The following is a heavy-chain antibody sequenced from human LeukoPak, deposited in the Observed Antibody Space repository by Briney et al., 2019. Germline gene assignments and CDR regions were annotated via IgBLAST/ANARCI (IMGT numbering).Heavy chain of an antibody. D-gene: IGHD3-10*01. V-gene: IGHV3-30*18. CDR1: GFAFSSYG. CDR3: AKDQGV. CDR2: ISYDGSNK. Sequence: GGSLRLSCAASGFAFSSYGMHWVRQAPGKGLEWVAVISYDGSNKYYADSVKGRFTISRDNSKNTLYLQMNSLRAEDTAVYYCAKDQGVWGQGTLVTVSS. J-gene: IGHJ4*02.